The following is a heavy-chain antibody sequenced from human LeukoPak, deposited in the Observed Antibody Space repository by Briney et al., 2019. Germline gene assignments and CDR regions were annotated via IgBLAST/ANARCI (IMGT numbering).Heavy chain of an antibody. CDR3: AIPYTVTVDY. D-gene: IGHD4-17*01. CDR1: GFTFSSYS. Sequence: GGSLRLSCAASGFTFSSYSMNWVRQAPGKGLEGVSSISSSSSYIYYADSVKGRFTISRDNAKNSLYLQMNSLRAEDTAVYYCAIPYTVTVDYWGQGTLVTVSS. CDR2: ISSSSSYI. J-gene: IGHJ4*02. V-gene: IGHV3-21*01.